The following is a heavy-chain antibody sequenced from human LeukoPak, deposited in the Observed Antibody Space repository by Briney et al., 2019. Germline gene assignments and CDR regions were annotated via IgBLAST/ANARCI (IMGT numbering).Heavy chain of an antibody. Sequence: ASVKVSCKASGYTFTSYGISWVRQAPGQGLEWMGWISAYNGNTNYAQKLQGRVTMTTDTSTSTAYMEPRSLRSDDTAVYYCARGGGSGWYSSENWFDPWGQGTLVTVSS. J-gene: IGHJ5*02. V-gene: IGHV1-18*01. CDR3: ARGGGSGWYSSENWFDP. CDR2: ISAYNGNT. CDR1: GYTFTSYG. D-gene: IGHD6-19*01.